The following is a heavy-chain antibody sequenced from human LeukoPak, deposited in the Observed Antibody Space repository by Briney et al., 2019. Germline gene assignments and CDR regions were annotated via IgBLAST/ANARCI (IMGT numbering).Heavy chain of an antibody. CDR2: ISPNSGGA. J-gene: IGHJ4*02. Sequence: ASVKVSCKTSGYTFTGYYMHWVRQAPGQGLEWVGRISPNSGGADYAQKFQGRVTMTRDTSVSTAYMELTRLTSDDTALYYCARGYTGFDSWGQGTLVTVSS. V-gene: IGHV1-2*06. CDR3: ARGYTGFDS. CDR1: GYTFTGYY. D-gene: IGHD3-16*02.